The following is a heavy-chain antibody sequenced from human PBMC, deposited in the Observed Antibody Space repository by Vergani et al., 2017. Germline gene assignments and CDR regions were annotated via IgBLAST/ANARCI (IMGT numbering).Heavy chain of an antibody. D-gene: IGHD3-3*01. CDR2: IIPILGIA. CDR1: GGTFSSYA. Sequence: QVQLVQSGAEVKKPGSSVKVSCKASGGTFSSYAISWVRQAPGQGLEWMGRIIPILGIANYAQKFQGRVTITADKSTSTAYMELSSLRSEDTAVYYSASIRDYDFWSGPKGHWFDPWGQGTLVTVSS. CDR3: ASIRDYDFWSGPKGHWFDP. J-gene: IGHJ5*02. V-gene: IGHV1-69*04.